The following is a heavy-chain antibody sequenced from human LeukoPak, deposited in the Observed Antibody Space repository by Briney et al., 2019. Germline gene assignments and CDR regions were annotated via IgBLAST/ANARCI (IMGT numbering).Heavy chain of an antibody. D-gene: IGHD3-10*01. CDR1: GFTFSSYA. CDR3: ARVFGSGSYYMGTAFDI. Sequence: PGRSLRLSCAASGFTFSSYAMHWVRQSPGKGLEWVAVISYDGSNKYYADSVKGRFTMSRDNSKYTLYLQMNSLRAEDTAVYYCARVFGSGSYYMGTAFDIWGQGTMVTVSS. V-gene: IGHV3-30-3*01. CDR2: ISYDGSNK. J-gene: IGHJ3*02.